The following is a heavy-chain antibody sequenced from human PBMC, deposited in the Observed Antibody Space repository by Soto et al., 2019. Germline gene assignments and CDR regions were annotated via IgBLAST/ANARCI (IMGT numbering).Heavy chain of an antibody. V-gene: IGHV4-30-4*01. CDR2: IYYSGST. CDR1: GGSISSGDYY. D-gene: IGHD2-2*01. J-gene: IGHJ3*02. Sequence: PSETLSLTCTVSGGSISSGDYYWSWIRQPPGKGLEWIGYIYYSGSTYYNPSLKSRVTISVDTSKNQFSLKLSSVTAADTAVYYCARGLPFCGYQLLLAFDIWGQGTMVTVSS. CDR3: ARGLPFCGYQLLLAFDI.